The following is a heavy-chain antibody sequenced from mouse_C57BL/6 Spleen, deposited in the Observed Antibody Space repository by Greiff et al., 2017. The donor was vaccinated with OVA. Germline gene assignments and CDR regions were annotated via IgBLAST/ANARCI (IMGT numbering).Heavy chain of an antibody. D-gene: IGHD1-1*01. V-gene: IGHV2-6-1*01. CDR3: ARQDGSSSYYYALDY. J-gene: IGHJ4*01. CDR2: IWSDGST. Sequence: QVQLKESGPGLVAPSQSLSLTCTVSGFSLTSYGVHWVRQPPGKGLEWLVVIWSDGSTTYNSALKSRLSISKDKSKSQVFLKMNSLQTEDTAMYYCARQDGSSSYYYALDYWGQGTSVTVSS. CDR1: GFSLTSYG.